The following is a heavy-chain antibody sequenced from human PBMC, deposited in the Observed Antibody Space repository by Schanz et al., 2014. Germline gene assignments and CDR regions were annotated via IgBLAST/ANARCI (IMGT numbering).Heavy chain of an antibody. J-gene: IGHJ5*02. D-gene: IGHD3-10*01. CDR3: ARTLVNGSRKWFVP. V-gene: IGHV4-4*07. CDR2: VYATGRT. Sequence: QVQLQESGPGLVKPSETLSLTCAVSGASVSSFYWSWIRQPAGKGLEWIGHVYATGRTKYNPSLXSRVTMSVDTSQKQISLKLTSVTAADTAVYYCARTLVNGSRKWFVPWGPGTQVTVSS. CDR1: GASVSSFY.